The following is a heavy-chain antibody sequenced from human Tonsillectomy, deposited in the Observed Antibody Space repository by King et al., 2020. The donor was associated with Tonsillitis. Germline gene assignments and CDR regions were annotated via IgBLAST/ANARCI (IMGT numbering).Heavy chain of an antibody. D-gene: IGHD2-15*01. CDR2: IYYSGDT. Sequence: VQLQESGPGLVNPSQTLSLTCAVSGGSISSGGYSWSWIRQPPGKGLEWIGYIYYSGDTYYNPSLKHRVTISVDTSKNQFSLKVSSVTAADTAVYYCARDVEAYCSGGSCYYNGMGVWGQGTTVTVSS. CDR1: GGSISSGGYS. CDR3: ARDVEAYCSGGSCYYNGMGV. J-gene: IGHJ6*02. V-gene: IGHV4-30-4*07.